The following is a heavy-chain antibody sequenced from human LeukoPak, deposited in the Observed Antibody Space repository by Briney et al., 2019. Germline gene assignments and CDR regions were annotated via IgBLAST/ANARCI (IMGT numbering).Heavy chain of an antibody. V-gene: IGHV3-9*03. CDR1: GFTFDDSA. J-gene: IGHJ3*01. D-gene: IGHD3-22*01. CDR3: AKGVDSSLGGNDAFDV. CDR2: INWNSDTI. Sequence: GGSLRLSCAASGFTFDDSAMHWVRQAPGKGLEWVSGINWNSDTIGYADSVKGRFTISRDNAKNTLYLQLNSLRPEDMALYYCAKGVDSSLGGNDAFDVWGQGTMVTVSS.